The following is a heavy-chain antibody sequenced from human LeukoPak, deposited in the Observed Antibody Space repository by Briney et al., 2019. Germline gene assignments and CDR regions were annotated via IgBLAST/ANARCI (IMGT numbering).Heavy chain of an antibody. CDR1: GFTFISYA. D-gene: IGHD6-19*01. J-gene: IGHJ4*02. Sequence: PGGSLRLSCAASGFTFISYAMSWVRQAPGKGLEWVSTISGSGGRTSYADSVKGRFTISRDNSKNTLYLQVNSLRVEDTAVYYCAMAGIGSGWTLDYWGQGTLVTVSS. V-gene: IGHV3-23*01. CDR3: AMAGIGSGWTLDY. CDR2: ISGSGGRT.